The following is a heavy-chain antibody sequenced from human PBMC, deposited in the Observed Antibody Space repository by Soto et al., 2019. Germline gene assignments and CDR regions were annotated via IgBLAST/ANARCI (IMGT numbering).Heavy chain of an antibody. D-gene: IGHD3-10*01. CDR3: ARDQTYYYGSGSHYWYFDL. Sequence: SETLSLTCTASGGSISSYYWSWIRQPPGKGLEWIGYIYYSGSTNYNPSLKSRVTISVDTSKNQFSLKLSSVTAADTAVYYCARDQTYYYGSGSHYWYFDLWGRGTLVTVPS. CDR1: GGSISSYY. V-gene: IGHV4-59*01. CDR2: IYYSGST. J-gene: IGHJ2*01.